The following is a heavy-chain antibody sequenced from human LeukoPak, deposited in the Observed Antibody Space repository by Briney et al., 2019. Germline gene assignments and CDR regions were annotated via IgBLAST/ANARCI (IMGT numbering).Heavy chain of an antibody. CDR3: ARTLGAVTDLYWFDP. Sequence: SETLSLTCTVSGGSISSSYWSWIRQPPGKGLEWIGFIYYSGSTNYNPSLKSRVTISVDTSKNQFSLKLSSVTAADTAVYYCARTLGAVTDLYWFDPWGQGTLVTVSS. CDR2: IYYSGST. CDR1: GGSISSSY. J-gene: IGHJ5*02. V-gene: IGHV4-59*01. D-gene: IGHD1-14*01.